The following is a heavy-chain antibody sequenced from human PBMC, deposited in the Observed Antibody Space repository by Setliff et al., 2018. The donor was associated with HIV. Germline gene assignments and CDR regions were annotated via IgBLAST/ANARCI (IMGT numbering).Heavy chain of an antibody. CDR3: ARGVTHPPPFGAFDI. D-gene: IGHD5-18*01. J-gene: IGHJ3*02. Sequence: SETLSLTCTVSGGSISTYHWSWIRQSPGKGLEWIGYIYYSGSTKYNPSLKSRLTISVDTSKNQFSLKLRSVTAADTAFYYCARGVTHPPPFGAFDIWGLGTLVTVSS. V-gene: IGHV4-59*01. CDR2: IYYSGST. CDR1: GGSISTYH.